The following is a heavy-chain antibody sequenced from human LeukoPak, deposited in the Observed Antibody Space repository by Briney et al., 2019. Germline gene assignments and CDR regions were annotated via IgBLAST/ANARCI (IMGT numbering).Heavy chain of an antibody. J-gene: IGHJ5*02. CDR1: GFTFSSYE. V-gene: IGHV3-48*03. D-gene: IGHD3-10*01. CDR2: ISSSGSTI. CDR3: ASLPLWFGELDWFDP. Sequence: GGSLRLSCAASGFTFSSYEMNWVRQAPGKGLEGVSYISSSGSTIYYADSVKGRFTISRDNAKNSLYLQMNSLRAEDTAVYYCASLPLWFGELDWFDPWGQGTLVTVSS.